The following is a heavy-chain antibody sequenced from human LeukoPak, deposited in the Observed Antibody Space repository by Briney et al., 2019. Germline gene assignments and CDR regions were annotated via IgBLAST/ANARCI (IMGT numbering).Heavy chain of an antibody. CDR2: IHYSGST. D-gene: IGHD4-17*01. V-gene: IGHV4-30-4*01. CDR1: GGSISSGDNY. Sequence: PQTLSLTCTVSGGSISSGDNYWSWIRQSPGKGLEWIGYIHYSGSTYYNPSLKSRVTISVDRSKNQFSLKLSSVTAADTAVYYCARVQDYGDYVADYWGQGTLVTVSS. J-gene: IGHJ4*02. CDR3: ARVQDYGDYVADY.